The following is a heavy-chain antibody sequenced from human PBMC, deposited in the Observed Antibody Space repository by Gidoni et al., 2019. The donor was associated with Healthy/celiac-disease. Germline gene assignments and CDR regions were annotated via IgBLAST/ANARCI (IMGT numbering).Heavy chain of an antibody. CDR1: GFTFDDYA. V-gene: IGHV3-9*01. CDR3: AKGDYYDSSGYYGPLFDI. D-gene: IGHD3-22*01. J-gene: IGHJ3*02. Sequence: EVQLVESGGGMVQPGRSLRLSCAAFGFTFDDYAMHWVRQAPGKGLEWVSGISWNSGSIGYADSVKGRFTISRDNAKNSLYLQMNSLRAEDTALYYCAKGDYYDSSGYYGPLFDIWGQGTMVTVSS. CDR2: ISWNSGSI.